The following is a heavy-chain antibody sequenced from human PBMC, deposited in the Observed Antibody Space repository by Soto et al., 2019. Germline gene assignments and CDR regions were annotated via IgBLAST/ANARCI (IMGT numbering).Heavy chain of an antibody. V-gene: IGHV4-31*03. CDR2: IYYSGST. CDR3: AGATITMVRGASHYYYYYGMDV. CDR1: GGSISSGGYY. D-gene: IGHD3-10*01. J-gene: IGHJ6*02. Sequence: PSETLSLTCTVSGGSISSGGYYWSWIRQHPGKGLEWIGYIYYSGSTYYNPSLKSRVTISVDTSKNQFSLKLSSVTAADTAVYYCAGATITMVRGASHYYYYYGMDVWGQGTTVTVSS.